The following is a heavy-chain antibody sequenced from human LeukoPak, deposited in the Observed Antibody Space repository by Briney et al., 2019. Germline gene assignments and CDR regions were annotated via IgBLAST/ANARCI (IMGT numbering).Heavy chain of an antibody. V-gene: IGHV3-66*01. D-gene: IGHD2/OR15-2a*01. CDR3: ARDPVSNGGVFDL. Sequence: GGSLRLSCAASGFTVSSNYMSWVRQAPGKGLEWVSVIYSGGSTYYADSVKGRFTISRDNSKNTLYLQMNSLRAEDTAVYYCARDPVSNGGVFDLWGQGTMVTVSS. CDR1: GFTVSSNY. CDR2: IYSGGST. J-gene: IGHJ3*01.